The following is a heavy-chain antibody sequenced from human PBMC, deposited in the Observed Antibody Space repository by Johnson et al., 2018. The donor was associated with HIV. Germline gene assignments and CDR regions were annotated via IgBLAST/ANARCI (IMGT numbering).Heavy chain of an antibody. J-gene: IGHJ3*01. CDR1: GFTFDDYG. V-gene: IGHV3-20*04. CDR3: ARFLGYYDSNGYYFGDGVDV. Sequence: VQLVESGGSVVRRGGSLRLSCTASGFTFDDYGMSWVRQVPGKGLEWVSGINWNGDNTGYADSLKGRFTISRDNAKNSLYLQMNSLEAEDTALYYCARFLGYYDSNGYYFGDGVDVWGLGTMVTVSS. D-gene: IGHD3-22*01. CDR2: INWNGDNT.